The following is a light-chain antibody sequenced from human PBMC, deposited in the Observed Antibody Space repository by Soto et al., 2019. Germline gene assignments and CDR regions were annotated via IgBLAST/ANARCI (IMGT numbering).Light chain of an antibody. CDR1: QDIGNL. Sequence: DIQMSQSPSFVSAAVGDRVTLTCRASQDIGNLLVWYQQKPGNAPTLLIYTTSNLQRGVPSRFSGSGSGTHFTLTISSLQPEDFATYYCQQASSFPRTVGQGTKVDSK. CDR2: TTS. CDR3: QQASSFPRT. J-gene: IGKJ1*01. V-gene: IGKV1-12*01.